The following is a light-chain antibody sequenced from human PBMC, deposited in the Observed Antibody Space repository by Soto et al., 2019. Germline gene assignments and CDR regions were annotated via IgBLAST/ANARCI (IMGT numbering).Light chain of an antibody. CDR1: QSVSTY. V-gene: IGKV3-11*01. CDR3: QQRSKWRT. Sequence: EIVLTQSPAILSSSPGERCTLSCRASQSVSTYLAWYQQKPGQAPXXLIYDASTRATGIPARFSGSGFGTFSTLTISSLHPEFSAVYYCQQRSKWRTFGQGTKVEIK. CDR2: DAS. J-gene: IGKJ1*01.